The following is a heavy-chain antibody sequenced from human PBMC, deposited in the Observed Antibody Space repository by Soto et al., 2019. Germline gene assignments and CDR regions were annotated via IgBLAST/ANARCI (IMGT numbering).Heavy chain of an antibody. D-gene: IGHD4-17*01. CDR3: AKDPIYMATVASSFDH. Sequence: GGSLRLSCAASGFTFNTYVMSWVRQAPGKGLEWVAGISSLGSSKNYADSVKGRFTISRDNSKNTVYLQMNSLRVEDTATYYCAKDPIYMATVASSFDHWGQGDLVTVSS. CDR1: GFTFNTYV. J-gene: IGHJ4*02. V-gene: IGHV3-23*01. CDR2: ISSLGSSK.